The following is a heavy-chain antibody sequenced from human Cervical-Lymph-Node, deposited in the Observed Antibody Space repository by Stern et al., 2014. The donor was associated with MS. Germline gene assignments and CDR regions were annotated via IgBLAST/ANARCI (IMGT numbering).Heavy chain of an antibody. V-gene: IGHV1-24*01. D-gene: IGHD2-21*02. CDR3: ATHRGRVTYYYGMDV. CDR1: GYTLSEIS. Sequence: VQLVESGAEVKKPGASVKVSCKASGYTLSEISMHWVRQAPGKGLEWMGGVEPEHGETRYAQKFQGRVTMAEDRSTDTAYMELSSLRSEDTAVYYCATHRGRVTYYYGMDVWGQGTTVTVSS. J-gene: IGHJ6*02. CDR2: VEPEHGET.